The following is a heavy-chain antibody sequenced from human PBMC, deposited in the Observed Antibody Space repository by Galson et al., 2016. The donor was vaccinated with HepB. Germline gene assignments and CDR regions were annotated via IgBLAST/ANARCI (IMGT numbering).Heavy chain of an antibody. D-gene: IGHD3-16*01. J-gene: IGHJ4*02. CDR3: AKDPSSTALINLEQ. V-gene: IGHV3-30*18. CDR1: GFTFSSYA. CDR2: ISNDGNSV. Sequence: SLRLSCAASGFTFSSYAMHWVRRAPGMGLEWVSFISNDGNSVHYGDSVKGRFTVSRDNSNNTLFLQMSSLRPGDSAVYFCAKDPSSTALINLEQWGQGTLVTVSS.